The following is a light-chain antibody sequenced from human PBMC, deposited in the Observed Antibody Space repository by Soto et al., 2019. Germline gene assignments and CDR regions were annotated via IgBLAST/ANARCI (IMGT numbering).Light chain of an antibody. CDR2: GNS. J-gene: IGLJ1*01. Sequence: QSVLTQPPSLSGAPGQRVTISCTGSSSNIGAGYDVHWYQQLPGTAPKLLIYGNSNRPSGVPDRLSGSKSGTSASLAITGLQAEDEADYYCQSYDSSLSGPYVFGTVTKLTVL. V-gene: IGLV1-40*01. CDR3: QSYDSSLSGPYV. CDR1: SSNIGAGYD.